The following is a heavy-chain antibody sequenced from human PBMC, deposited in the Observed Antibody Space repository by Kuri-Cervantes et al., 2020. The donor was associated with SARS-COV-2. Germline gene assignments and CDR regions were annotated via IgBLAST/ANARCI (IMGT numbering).Heavy chain of an antibody. CDR2: IIPIFGTA. Sequence: SVKVSCKAFGGTFSSYAISWVRQAPGQGLEWMGGIIPIFGTANYAQKFQGRATITADKSTSTAYMELSSLRSEDTAVYYCARDLQRGTFDIWGQGTMVTVSS. J-gene: IGHJ3*02. CDR1: GGTFSSYA. D-gene: IGHD1-14*01. CDR3: ARDLQRGTFDI. V-gene: IGHV1-69*06.